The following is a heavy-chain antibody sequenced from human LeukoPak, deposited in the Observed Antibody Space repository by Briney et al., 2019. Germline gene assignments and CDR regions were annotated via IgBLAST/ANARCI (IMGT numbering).Heavy chain of an antibody. J-gene: IGHJ4*02. CDR3: ARDPKTSNSFWRGYSGFDY. V-gene: IGHV1-18*01. D-gene: IGHD3-3*01. CDR1: GYTFNDYG. Sequence: ASVKVSCKTSGYTFNDYGISWVRQAPGQGLEWVGWISAYNGNTEYAQKFQGRVTMTIDAFANTAYMALRSLRSDDTAVYYCARDPKTSNSFWRGYSGFDYWGQGARVTVSS. CDR2: ISAYNGNT.